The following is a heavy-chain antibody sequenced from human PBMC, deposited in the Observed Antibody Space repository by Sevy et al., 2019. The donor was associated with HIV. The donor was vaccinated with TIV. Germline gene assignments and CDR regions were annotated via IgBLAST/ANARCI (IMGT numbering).Heavy chain of an antibody. V-gene: IGHV3-30*18. J-gene: IGHJ6*02. CDR2: ISYDGSEK. CDR3: AKMQGGSYNYYGMDV. D-gene: IGHD1-26*01. CDR1: GFIFSTYG. Sequence: GGSLRLSCAASGFIFSTYGIHWVRQAPGKGLEWVAVISYDGSEKYYADSVRGRFTISRDNSKNTLYLQMNSLRVEDTDIYYCAKMQGGSYNYYGMDVWGQGTTVTVSS.